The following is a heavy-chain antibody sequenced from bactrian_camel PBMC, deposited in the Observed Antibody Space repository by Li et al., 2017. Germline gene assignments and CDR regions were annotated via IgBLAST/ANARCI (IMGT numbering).Heavy chain of an antibody. Sequence: HVQLVESGGGSVQAGGSLRVVCAMSRSIYTINCMGWFRQAPGKEHEGVAAIYNGDGSAIYTDSAKGRFAISQDNARNMWYLQMNNLEPEDTAMYYCAVRGPYCYTKLSVRDFTYWGQGTQVTV. CDR3: AVRGPYCYTKLSVRDFTY. J-gene: IGHJ6*01. V-gene: IGHV3S54*01. CDR2: IYNGDGSA. CDR1: RSIYTINC. D-gene: IGHD2*01.